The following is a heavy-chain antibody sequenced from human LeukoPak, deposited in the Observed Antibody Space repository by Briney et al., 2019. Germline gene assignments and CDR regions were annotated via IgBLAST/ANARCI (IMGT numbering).Heavy chain of an antibody. Sequence: HTGGSLRLSCTTSGFTFATYSMSWVRQAPGQGLEWVASIFGSASKIYHADSVKGRFTVSRDNSKNTLYLQMNSLRAEDTAVYYCAKANTVTKRYFDYWGQGTLVTVSS. CDR1: GFTFATYS. J-gene: IGHJ4*02. CDR2: IFGSASKI. D-gene: IGHD4-17*01. CDR3: AKANTVTKRYFDY. V-gene: IGHV3-23*01.